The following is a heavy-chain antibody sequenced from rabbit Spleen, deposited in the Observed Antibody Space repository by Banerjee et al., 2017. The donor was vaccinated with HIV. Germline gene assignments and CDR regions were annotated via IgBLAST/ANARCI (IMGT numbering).Heavy chain of an antibody. J-gene: IGHJ2*01. CDR1: GVSFSNNHY. CDR2: IEGGSSGST. Sequence: QSLEESGGGLVKPGASLTLTCTASGVSFSNNHYMCWVRQAPGKGLEWIACIEGGSSGSTYSATWAKGRFTISKTSSTTVTLQMTSLTAADTATYFCARNYVNAFDPWGQGTLVTVS. D-gene: IGHD1-1*01. CDR3: ARNYVNAFDP. V-gene: IGHV1S40*01.